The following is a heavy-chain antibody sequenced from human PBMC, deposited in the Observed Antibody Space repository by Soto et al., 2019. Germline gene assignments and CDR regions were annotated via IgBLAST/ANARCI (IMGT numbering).Heavy chain of an antibody. CDR1: GFTFSSYG. J-gene: IGHJ6*02. CDR3: ARDRAVYYYGMDV. V-gene: IGHV3-33*01. D-gene: IGHD6-19*01. Sequence: GGSLRLSCAASGFTFSSYGMHWVRQAPGKGLEWVAVIWYDGSNKYYADSVKGRFTISRDNSKNTLYLQMNSLRAEDTAVYYCARDRAVYYYGMDVWGQGTTVTVSS. CDR2: IWYDGSNK.